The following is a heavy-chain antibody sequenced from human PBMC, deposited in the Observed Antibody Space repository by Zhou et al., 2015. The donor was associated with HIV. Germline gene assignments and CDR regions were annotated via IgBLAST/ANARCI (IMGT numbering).Heavy chain of an antibody. CDR3: ARRFYGVGGYNYYYLDY. CDR2: IKPDGSET. J-gene: IGHJ6*03. D-gene: IGHD3-3*01. Sequence: EAKLVESGGNLGPAWGGPVRLSCAASGFMFSSHWMTWVRQSPGKGLEWVANIKPDGSETSYVDSVKGRFTISRDNAKNSMYLQLDNLRGDDTAVYYCARRFYGVGGYNYYYLDYWGRGTTVTVSS. V-gene: IGHV3-7*01. CDR1: GFMFSSHW.